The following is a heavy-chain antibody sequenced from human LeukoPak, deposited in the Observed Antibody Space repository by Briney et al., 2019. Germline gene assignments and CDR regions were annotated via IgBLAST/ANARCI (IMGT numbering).Heavy chain of an antibody. V-gene: IGHV1-2*02. Sequence: GASVKVSCKASGYTFTGYYMHWVRQAPGQGLEWMGWINPNSGGTNYAQKFQGRVTMTRDTSTSTAYMELSRLRSDDTAVYYCARDQGEAKYYYDSSGYWTWGQGTLVTVSS. J-gene: IGHJ5*02. CDR2: INPNSGGT. CDR1: GYTFTGYY. CDR3: ARDQGEAKYYYDSSGYWT. D-gene: IGHD3-22*01.